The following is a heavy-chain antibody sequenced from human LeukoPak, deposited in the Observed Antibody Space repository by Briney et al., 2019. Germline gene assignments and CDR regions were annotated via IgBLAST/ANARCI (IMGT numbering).Heavy chain of an antibody. CDR2: IKQDGSEK. CDR3: ARDRGSSGWYEFDY. CDR1: GFTSSSYW. D-gene: IGHD6-19*01. V-gene: IGHV3-7*01. J-gene: IGHJ4*02. Sequence: GGSLRLSCAASGFTSSSYWMSWVRQAPGKGLEWVANIKQDGSEKYYVDSVKGRFTISRDNGKNSLYLQMNSLRAEDTAVYYCARDRGSSGWYEFDYWGQGTLVTVSS.